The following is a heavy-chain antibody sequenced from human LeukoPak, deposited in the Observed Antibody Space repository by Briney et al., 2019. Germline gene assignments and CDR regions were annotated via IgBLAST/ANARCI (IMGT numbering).Heavy chain of an antibody. J-gene: IGHJ4*02. CDR2: IYHSGST. V-gene: IGHV4-38-2*02. CDR3: ARGLLWFGESYFDY. D-gene: IGHD3-10*01. CDR1: GFSLSSGYY. Sequence: SGNLSLTCTGSGFSLSSGYYLGWVRPPPRKGLGGIGSIYHSGSTYYNPSLKSRVTISVDTSKNKFSLKLSSVTAADTAVYYCARGLLWFGESYFDYWGQGTLVTVSS.